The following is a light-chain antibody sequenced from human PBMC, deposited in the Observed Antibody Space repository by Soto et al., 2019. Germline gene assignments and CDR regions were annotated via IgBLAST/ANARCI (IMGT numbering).Light chain of an antibody. V-gene: IGLV2-14*01. CDR1: SSDVGGYNY. J-gene: IGLJ1*01. CDR2: EVS. Sequence: QPVLTQPASVSGSPGQSITISCTGTSSDVGGYNYVSWYQQHPGKVPKLMIYEVSNRPSGVVNRFSGSKSGNTASLTISGLQAEDEADYYCSSFTSSSTQVFGTGTKLTVL. CDR3: SSFTSSSTQV.